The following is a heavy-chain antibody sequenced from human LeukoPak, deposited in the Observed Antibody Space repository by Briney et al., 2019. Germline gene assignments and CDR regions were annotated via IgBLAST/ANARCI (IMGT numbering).Heavy chain of an antibody. CDR2: ISGSGGST. CDR1: GFTFDDYA. Sequence: PGGSLRLSCAASGFTFDDYAMHWVRQAPGKGLEWVSGISGSGGSTYYADSVKGRFTISRDNSKNTLYLQMNSLRAEDTAVYYCAKDLPARITMVRGVLGAFDIWGQGTMVTVSS. J-gene: IGHJ3*02. CDR3: AKDLPARITMVRGVLGAFDI. V-gene: IGHV3-23*01. D-gene: IGHD3-10*01.